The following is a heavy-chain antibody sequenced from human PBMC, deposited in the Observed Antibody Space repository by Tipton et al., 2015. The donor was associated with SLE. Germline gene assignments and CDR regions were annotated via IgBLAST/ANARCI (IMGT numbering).Heavy chain of an antibody. CDR1: GVSISSHY. V-gene: IGHV4-59*11. D-gene: IGHD4-17*01. CDR2: IYYSGST. CDR3: ARDGLYLDYGDYYYGMDV. J-gene: IGHJ6*02. Sequence: LRLSCTVSGVSISSHYWSWIRQPPGKGLEWIGYIYYSGSTNYNPSLKSRVTISVDTSKNQFSLKLSSVTAADTAVYYCARDGLYLDYGDYYYGMDVWGQGTTVTVSS.